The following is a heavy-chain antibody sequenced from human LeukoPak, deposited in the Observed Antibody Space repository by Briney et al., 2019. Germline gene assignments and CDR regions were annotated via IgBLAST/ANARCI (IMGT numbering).Heavy chain of an antibody. J-gene: IGHJ6*03. CDR1: GGPISSYY. V-gene: IGHV4-39*01. CDR3: ARRPDQYYYYMDV. Sequence: SETLSLTCTVSGGPISSYYWSWIRPSPGEGLEWIGSINSYTGSTYYNPSLKSRVTISVDTSKNQFSLKLSSVTAADTAVYYCARRPDQYYYYMDVWGKGTTVTISS. CDR2: INSYTGST.